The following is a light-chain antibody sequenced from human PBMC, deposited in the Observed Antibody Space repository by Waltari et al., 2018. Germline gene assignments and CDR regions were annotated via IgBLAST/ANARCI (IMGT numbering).Light chain of an antibody. CDR3: CSYAGSYIFGV. Sequence: QSALTQPRSVSGSPGQSVTISCTGTSSDVGGYNYVSWYQQHPGKAPKLMIHYVNKRPSGVPDRFSGSKSGNTASLTISGLQAEDEADYYCCSYAGSYIFGVFGGGTKLTVL. CDR2: YVN. J-gene: IGLJ2*01. V-gene: IGLV2-11*01. CDR1: SSDVGGYNY.